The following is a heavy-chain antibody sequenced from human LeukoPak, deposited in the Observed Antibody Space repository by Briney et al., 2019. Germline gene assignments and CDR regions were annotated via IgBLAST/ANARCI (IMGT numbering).Heavy chain of an antibody. V-gene: IGHV3-23*01. Sequence: GGSLRLSCAASGFTFSSYAMTWVRQAPGKGLEWVSAISGSDGTTYYADSVKGRFTISRGNSKSTLSLQMNSLRAEDTAVYYCAKVGNWKYGHHDYWGQGTLVTVSS. CDR2: ISGSDGTT. D-gene: IGHD1-7*01. J-gene: IGHJ4*02. CDR1: GFTFSSYA. CDR3: AKVGNWKYGHHDY.